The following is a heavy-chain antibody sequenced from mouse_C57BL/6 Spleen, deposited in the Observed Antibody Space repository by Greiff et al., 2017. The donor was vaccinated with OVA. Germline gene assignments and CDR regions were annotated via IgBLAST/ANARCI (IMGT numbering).Heavy chain of an antibody. J-gene: IGHJ3*01. CDR1: GYTFTDYY. CDR3: ARAGGGFAY. Sequence: EVQLQQSGPELVKPGASVKISCKASGYTFTDYYMNWVKQSHGKSLEWIGDINPNNGGTSYNQKFTGKATLTVDKSSSTAYMARRSLTSEDSAVYYCARAGGGFAYWGQGTLVTVSA. V-gene: IGHV1-26*01. CDR2: INPNNGGT.